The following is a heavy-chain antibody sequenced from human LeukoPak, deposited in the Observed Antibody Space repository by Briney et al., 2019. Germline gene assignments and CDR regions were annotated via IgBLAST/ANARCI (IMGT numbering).Heavy chain of an antibody. CDR3: AKRVVRVDY. J-gene: IGHJ4*02. D-gene: IGHD3-10*01. Sequence: GGSLRLSCAASGFIVSSCYMYWVRQAPGKGLEWVSAISGSGGSTYYADSVKGRFTISRDNSKNTLYLQMNSLRAEDTAVYYCAKRVVRVDYWGQGTLVTVSS. V-gene: IGHV3-23*01. CDR2: ISGSGGST. CDR1: GFIVSSCY.